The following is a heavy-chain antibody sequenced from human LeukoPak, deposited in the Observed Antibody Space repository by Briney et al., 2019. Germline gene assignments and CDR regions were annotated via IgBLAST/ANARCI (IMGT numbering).Heavy chain of an antibody. CDR1: GFTFSDYY. Sequence: GGSLRLSCAASGFTFSDYYMSWIRQAPGKGLEWVSYISSSGSTIYYADSVKGRFTISRDNAKNSLYLQMNSLRAEDTAVYYCARYQGRLAAADLFDWGQGTLVTVSS. D-gene: IGHD6-13*01. J-gene: IGHJ4*02. CDR3: ARYQGRLAAADLFD. CDR2: ISSSGSTI. V-gene: IGHV3-11*04.